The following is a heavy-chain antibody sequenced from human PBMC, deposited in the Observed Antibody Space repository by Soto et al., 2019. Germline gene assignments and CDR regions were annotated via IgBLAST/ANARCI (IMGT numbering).Heavy chain of an antibody. D-gene: IGHD2-21*02. CDR1: GFTLGGYW. J-gene: IGHJ4*02. Sequence: GGSLRLSCLASGFTLGGYWMSWVRQAPGKGLEWVANIKQDGSANNYLDSVKGRFTISRDNAEKSVYLEMSSLRVEDTAIYYCARGTYCGTDCHYHFDSWGQGTLVTVSS. CDR2: IKQDGSAN. CDR3: ARGTYCGTDCHYHFDS. V-gene: IGHV3-7*01.